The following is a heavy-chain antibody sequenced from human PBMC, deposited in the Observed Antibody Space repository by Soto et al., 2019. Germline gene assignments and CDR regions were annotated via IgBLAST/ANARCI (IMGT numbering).Heavy chain of an antibody. D-gene: IGHD2-2*02. CDR2: SYPGESDT. CDR1: GYSFTSYW. Sequence: GESLKISCKGSGYSFTSYWLGWVRQMPGKGLDWVGLSYPGESDTRYSPSFQGQVTISADXSISNAYLQWSSLKASDPAMYYCATYWGYCSSTSCDNDRGYYYYDMDVGGQGTTVTVSS. J-gene: IGHJ6*02. CDR3: ATYWGYCSSTSCDNDRGYYYYDMDV. V-gene: IGHV5-51*01.